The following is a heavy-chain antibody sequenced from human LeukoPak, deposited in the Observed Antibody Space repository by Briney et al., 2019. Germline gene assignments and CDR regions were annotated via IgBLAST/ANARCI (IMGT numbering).Heavy chain of an antibody. V-gene: IGHV3-33*01. CDR2: IWYDGSNK. J-gene: IGHJ4*02. CDR1: GFTFSSYG. D-gene: IGHD5-12*01. Sequence: GGSLRLSCAAPGFTFSSYGMHWVRQAPGKGLEWVAVIWYDGSNKYYADSVKGRFTISRDNSKNTLYLQMNSLRAEDTAVYYCARQTPRRDGYNPDYWGQGTLVTVSS. CDR3: ARQTPRRDGYNPDY.